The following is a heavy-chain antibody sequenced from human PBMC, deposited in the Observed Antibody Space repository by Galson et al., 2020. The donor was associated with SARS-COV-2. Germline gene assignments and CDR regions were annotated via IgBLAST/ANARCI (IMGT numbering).Heavy chain of an antibody. D-gene: IGHD6-13*01. J-gene: IGHJ5*02. CDR1: SGSISNNY. Sequence: LETLSLTCTVSSGSISNNYWSWIRQPPGRGLEWIGYINDRGSTNYNPSLRSRATLSVDTSKNQFSLKLTSVTGADTAVYFCARHASAGGKSYSWFDPWGQGTLVTVSS. V-gene: IGHV4-59*08. CDR2: INDRGST. CDR3: ARHASAGGKSYSWFDP.